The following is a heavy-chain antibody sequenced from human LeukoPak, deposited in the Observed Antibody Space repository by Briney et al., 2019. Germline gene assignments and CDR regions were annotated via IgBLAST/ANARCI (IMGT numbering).Heavy chain of an antibody. CDR1: GFTFSSYA. D-gene: IGHD4-17*01. Sequence: GGSLRLSCAASGFTFSSYAMHWVRQAPGKGLEWVAVISYDGSNKYYADSVKGRFTISRDNSKNTLYLQVNSLRAEDTAVYYCARATTVTGPDVWGQGTTVTVSS. CDR3: ARATTVTGPDV. V-gene: IGHV3-30-3*01. J-gene: IGHJ6*02. CDR2: ISYDGSNK.